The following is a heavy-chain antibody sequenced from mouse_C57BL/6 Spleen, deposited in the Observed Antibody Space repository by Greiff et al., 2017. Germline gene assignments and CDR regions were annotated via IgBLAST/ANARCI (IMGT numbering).Heavy chain of an antibody. CDR1: GYTFTDYY. Sequence: VQLQESGAELVRPGASVKLSCKASGYTFTDYYINWVKQRPGQGLEWIARIYPGSGNTYYNEKCKGKATLTAKKSSSTAYMQLSSLTSEDSAVYFCTRWGHPGGGYYSNGPYWYCDVWGTGTTVTVSS. J-gene: IGHJ1*03. D-gene: IGHD1-1*01. CDR2: IYPGSGNT. V-gene: IGHV1-76*01. CDR3: TRWGHPGGGYYSNGPYWYCDV.